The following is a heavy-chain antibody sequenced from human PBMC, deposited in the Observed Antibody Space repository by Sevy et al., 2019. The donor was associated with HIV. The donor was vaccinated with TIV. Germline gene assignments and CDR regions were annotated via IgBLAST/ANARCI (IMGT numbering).Heavy chain of an antibody. J-gene: IGHJ5*01. CDR2: ISASNGNT. CDR3: ALYGTNTNCIFDS. V-gene: IGHV1-18*01. CDR1: GYTFMNYG. Sequence: ASVKVSCKASGYTFMNYGISWVRQAPGQGLEWMGWISASNGNTNYAQKFQGRVTMTTDTSTNTPYMELRSLRSDDTAVYYCALYGTNTNCIFDSWGQGTLVTVSS. D-gene: IGHD2-8*01.